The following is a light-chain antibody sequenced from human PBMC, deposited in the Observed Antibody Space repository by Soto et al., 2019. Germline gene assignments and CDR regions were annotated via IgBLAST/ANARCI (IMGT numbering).Light chain of an antibody. J-gene: IGLJ1*01. V-gene: IGLV2-11*01. CDR2: DVN. CDR3: SSYAGSSNV. CDR1: NNDVGFYNY. Sequence: QSVLTQPRSVSGSPGQSVTISCTGTNNDVGFYNYVSWYQQQLGKAPKLLIYDVNKRPSGVPPRFSGSKSGNTASLTVSGLQAEDEADYYCSSYAGSSNVFGTGTKVTVL.